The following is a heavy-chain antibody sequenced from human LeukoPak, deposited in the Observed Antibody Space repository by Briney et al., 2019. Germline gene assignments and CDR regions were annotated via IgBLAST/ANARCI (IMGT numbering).Heavy chain of an antibody. D-gene: IGHD1-7*01. J-gene: IGHJ3*02. Sequence: PGGSLRLSCAVSGFTVSSNYMSWVRQAPGKGLEWVSVIYSDGSTYSADSVKGRFTISRDNSKNTLYLQINSLRAEDTAVYYCARELNWNYPENAFDIWGQGTMVTVSS. CDR1: GFTVSSNY. CDR2: IYSDGST. V-gene: IGHV3-53*01. CDR3: ARELNWNYPENAFDI.